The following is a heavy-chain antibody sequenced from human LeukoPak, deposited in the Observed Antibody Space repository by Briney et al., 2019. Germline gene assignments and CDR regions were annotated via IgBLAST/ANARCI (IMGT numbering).Heavy chain of an antibody. CDR1: GGSFSDYY. CDR3: ARGRIHYDSTGYYY. Sequence: SETLSLTCAVYGGSFSDYYWSWIRQPPGKGLEWIGEINHSGSTNYNPSLKSRVTISVDTSKNQFSLKLSSVTAADAAVYYCARGRIHYDSTGYYYWGQGTLVTVSS. V-gene: IGHV4-34*01. CDR2: INHSGST. D-gene: IGHD3-22*01. J-gene: IGHJ4*02.